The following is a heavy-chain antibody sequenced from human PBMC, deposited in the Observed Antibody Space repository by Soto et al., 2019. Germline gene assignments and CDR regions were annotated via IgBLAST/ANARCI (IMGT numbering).Heavy chain of an antibody. CDR3: ARVQIVLRYIEWLEPDFDY. CDR1: GYTFTSYY. V-gene: IGHV1-46*03. CDR2: INPSGGST. D-gene: IGHD3-9*01. J-gene: IGHJ4*02. Sequence: ASVKVSCKASGYTFTSYYMHWVRQAPGQGLEWMGIINPSGGSTSYAQKFQGRVTMTRDTSTSTVYMELSSLRSEDTAVYYCARVQIVLRYIEWLEPDFDYWGQGTLGTVSS.